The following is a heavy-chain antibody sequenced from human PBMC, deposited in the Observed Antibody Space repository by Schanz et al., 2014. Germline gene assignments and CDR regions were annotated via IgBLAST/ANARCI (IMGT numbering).Heavy chain of an antibody. V-gene: IGHV3-33*06. CDR1: GFTFSNHG. CDR3: AKEAEIVVVVGTSMSGDFHH. J-gene: IGHJ1*01. D-gene: IGHD2-15*01. CDR2: IWYDGSNE. Sequence: QVQLVESGGGVVQPGRSLRLSCAASGFTFSNHGMHWVRQSPGKGLEWVALIWYDGSNEYYADSVKGRFTISRDNPKKTLYLQMNSLRAEDTAVYFCAKEAEIVVVVGTSMSGDFHHWGQGTLVTVSS.